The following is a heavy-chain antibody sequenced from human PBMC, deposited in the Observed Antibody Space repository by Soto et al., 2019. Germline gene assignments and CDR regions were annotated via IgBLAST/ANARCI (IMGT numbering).Heavy chain of an antibody. D-gene: IGHD3-10*01. CDR3: ARDLFGGSSPPDY. CDR2: MNTYNGNA. CDR1: GYAFTSYG. J-gene: IGHJ4*02. V-gene: IGHV1-18*01. Sequence: QVQLVQSGVEVKTPGASVNVSCKASGYAFTSYGFSWVRQAPGQGLEWMGWMNTYNGNAKYAQRLQGRVTMTTDTSTSTAYMELRSLRXDDTAXYYCARDLFGGSSPPDYWGQGTLVTVSS.